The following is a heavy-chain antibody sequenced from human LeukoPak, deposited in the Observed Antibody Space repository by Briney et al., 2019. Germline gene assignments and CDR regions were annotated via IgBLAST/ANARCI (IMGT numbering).Heavy chain of an antibody. J-gene: IGHJ4*02. D-gene: IGHD4-23*01. V-gene: IGHV3-23*01. CDR2: ITGSAGNT. Sequence: GGSLRLSCAPSGFTFSSYALSWVRQAPGKGLEWVSTITGSAGNTYYADSVKGRFTISRDNAKNTLYVQMSSLRADDSAVYYCARVYRGVNSHYFDLWGQGTLVSVSS. CDR3: ARVYRGVNSHYFDL. CDR1: GFTFSSYA.